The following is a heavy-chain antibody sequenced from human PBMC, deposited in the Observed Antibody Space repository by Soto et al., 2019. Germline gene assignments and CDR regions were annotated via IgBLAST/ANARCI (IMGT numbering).Heavy chain of an antibody. D-gene: IGHD5-12*01. CDR1: GGSISSYY. Sequence: TLSLTCTVSGGSISSYYWSWIRQPPGKGLEWIGYIYYSGSTNYNPSLKSRVTISVDTSKNQFSLKLSSVTAADTAVYYCARIGSDIVATLDWFDPWGQGTLVTVSS. V-gene: IGHV4-59*01. CDR2: IYYSGST. J-gene: IGHJ5*02. CDR3: ARIGSDIVATLDWFDP.